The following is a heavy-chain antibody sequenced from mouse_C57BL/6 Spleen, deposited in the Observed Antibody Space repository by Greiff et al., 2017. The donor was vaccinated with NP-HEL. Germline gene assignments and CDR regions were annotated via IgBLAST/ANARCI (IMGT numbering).Heavy chain of an antibody. CDR1: GYAFSSSW. CDR3: ARGATVAYFDY. J-gene: IGHJ2*01. D-gene: IGHD1-1*01. CDR2: IYPGDGDT. Sequence: VKLQESGPELVKPGASVKISCKASGYAFSSSWMNWVKQRPGKGLEWIGRIYPGDGDTNYNGKFKDKATLTADKSSSTAYMQLSSLTSEDSAVYFCARGATVAYFDYWGQGTTLTVSS. V-gene: IGHV1-82*01.